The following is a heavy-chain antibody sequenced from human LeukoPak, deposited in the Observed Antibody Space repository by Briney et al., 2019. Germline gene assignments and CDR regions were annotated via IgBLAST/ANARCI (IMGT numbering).Heavy chain of an antibody. CDR3: ARGGTAGYKNYFDP. J-gene: IGHJ5*02. CDR1: GDSITSGNYY. CDR2: MDTSGRT. Sequence: SETLSLTCSVSGDSITSGNYYWTWIRQPAGEGLEWIGRMDTSGRTDYSPSLKSRVTISLDTSKNHISLNLNSLTAADTAVYYCARGGTAGYKNYFDPCGQGTLVTVSS. D-gene: IGHD5-18*01. V-gene: IGHV4-61*02.